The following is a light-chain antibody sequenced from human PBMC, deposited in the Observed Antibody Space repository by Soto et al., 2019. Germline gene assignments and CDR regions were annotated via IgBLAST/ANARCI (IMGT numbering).Light chain of an antibody. J-gene: IGKJ4*01. CDR2: GAS. CDR1: QSVPSGY. Sequence: EIVLTQSPGTLSLSPGERATISCRASQSVPSGYVAWFQQKSGQAPRLLIYGASTRATGIPDRFSGSGSRTDFTLTISRLEPEDFAVYFCQQYGTSFFTFGGGTKVDIK. V-gene: IGKV3-20*01. CDR3: QQYGTSFFT.